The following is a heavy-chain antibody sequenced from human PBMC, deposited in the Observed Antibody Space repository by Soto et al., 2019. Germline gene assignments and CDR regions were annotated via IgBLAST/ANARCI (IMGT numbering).Heavy chain of an antibody. D-gene: IGHD3-22*01. J-gene: IGHJ4*02. Sequence: QPPGKGLEWIGEINHSGSTNYNPSLKSRVTISVDTSKNQFSLKLSSVTAADTAVYYCATNYDSSGYFDYWGQGTLVTVSS. CDR2: INHSGST. V-gene: IGHV4-34*01. CDR3: ATNYDSSGYFDY.